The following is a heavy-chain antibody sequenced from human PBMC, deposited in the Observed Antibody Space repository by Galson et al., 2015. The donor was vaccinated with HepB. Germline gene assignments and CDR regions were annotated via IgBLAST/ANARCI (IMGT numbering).Heavy chain of an antibody. CDR1: GGSISSYY. Sequence: QVQLQESGPGLVKPSETLSLTCTVSGGSISSYYWSWIRQPPGKGLEWIGYIYCSGSTNYNPSLKSRVTISVDTSKNQFSLTLSSVTAADTAVYYCARGWRARDYYYYYMDVWGKGTTVTVSS. J-gene: IGHJ6*03. CDR3: ARGWRARDYYYYYMDV. V-gene: IGHV4-59*01. CDR2: IYCSGST. D-gene: IGHD5-24*01.